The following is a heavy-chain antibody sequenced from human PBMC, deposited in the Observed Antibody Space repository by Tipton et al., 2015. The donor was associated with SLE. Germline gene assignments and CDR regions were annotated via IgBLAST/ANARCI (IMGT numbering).Heavy chain of an antibody. CDR3: ARGEGRARD. J-gene: IGHJ4*02. Sequence: LRLSCTVSGGSISSYYWSWIRQPPGKGLEWIGYIYYSGSTNYNPSLKSRVTISVDTSKNQFSLKLSSVTAADTAVYYCARGEGRARDWGQGTLVTVSS. CDR1: GGSISSYY. CDR2: IYYSGST. D-gene: IGHD3-10*01. V-gene: IGHV4-59*01.